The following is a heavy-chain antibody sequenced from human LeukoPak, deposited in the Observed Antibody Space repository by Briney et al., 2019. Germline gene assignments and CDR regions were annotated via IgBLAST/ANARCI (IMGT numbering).Heavy chain of an antibody. J-gene: IGHJ3*02. CDR3: ARKYSSGWYAPPAFDI. D-gene: IGHD6-19*01. CDR2: IRYDGSNK. V-gene: IGHV3-30*02. CDR1: GFTFSSYG. Sequence: GGSLRLSCAASGFTFSSYGMHWVRQAPGKGLEWVAFIRYDGSNKYYADSVMGRFTISRDNSKNTLYLQMNSLRAEDTAVYYCARKYSSGWYAPPAFDIWGQGTMVTVSS.